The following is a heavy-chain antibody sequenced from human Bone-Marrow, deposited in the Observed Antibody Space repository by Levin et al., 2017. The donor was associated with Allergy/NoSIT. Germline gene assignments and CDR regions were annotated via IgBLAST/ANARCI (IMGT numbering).Heavy chain of an antibody. J-gene: IGHJ4*02. CDR3: ASTSKLGDYWILVPFDY. CDR2: IYYSGST. CDR1: GGSISSSSYY. V-gene: IGHV4-39*01. D-gene: IGHD2-2*03. Sequence: GSLRLSCTVSGGSISSSSYYWGWIRQPPGTGLEWIGSIYYSGSTYYNPSLKSRVTISVDTSKNQFSLKLSSVTAADTAVYYCASTSKLGDYWILVPFDYWGQGTLVTVSS.